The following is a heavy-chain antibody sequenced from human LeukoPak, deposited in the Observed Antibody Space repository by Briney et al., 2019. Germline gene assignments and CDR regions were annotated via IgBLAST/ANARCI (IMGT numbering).Heavy chain of an antibody. V-gene: IGHV1-69*06. CDR2: IIPIFGTA. CDR1: GGTFSSYA. CDR3: ASGRFGDYDYYYYMDV. J-gene: IGHJ6*03. Sequence: SVKVSCKASGGTFSSYAISWVRQAPGQGLEWMGGIIPIFGTANYAQKFQGRVTITADKSTSTAYMELSSLRSEDTAVYYCASGRFGDYDYYYYMDVWGKGTTVTVSS. D-gene: IGHD2-21*02.